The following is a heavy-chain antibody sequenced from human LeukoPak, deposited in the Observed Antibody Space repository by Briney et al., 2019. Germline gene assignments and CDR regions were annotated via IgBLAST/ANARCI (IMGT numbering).Heavy chain of an antibody. CDR1: DYSIRDGFF. CDR3: SRIFGGTKGYFQH. D-gene: IGHD3-3*01. J-gene: IGHJ1*01. Sequence: SETLSLTCSVSDYSIRDGFFWGWIRQPPGRGREWIGSVYHSGSTYYHQSLQSRVTISLDMSRNQFSLNLRSVIAADTAVYYCSRIFGGTKGYFQHWSQGTLVTVSS. CDR2: VYHSGST. V-gene: IGHV4-38-2*02.